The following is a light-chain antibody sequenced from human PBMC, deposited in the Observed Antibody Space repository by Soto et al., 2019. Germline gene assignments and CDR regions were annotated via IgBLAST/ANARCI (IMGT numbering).Light chain of an antibody. CDR3: MQGTHWPYT. J-gene: IGKJ2*01. Sequence: DVVMTQSPLSLSVPLGQPASVSCRSSQSLVHSDGNSYLSWFQQRPGQSPRRLIYKVSNRDSGVPDRFSGSDSGTDFTLKISRVEAEDVGVSYCMQGTHWPYTFGQGTHLEIK. CDR1: QSLVHSDGNSY. V-gene: IGKV2-30*02. CDR2: KVS.